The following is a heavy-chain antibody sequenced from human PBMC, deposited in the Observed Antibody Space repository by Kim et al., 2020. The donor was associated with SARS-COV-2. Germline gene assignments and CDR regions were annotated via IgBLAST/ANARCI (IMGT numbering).Heavy chain of an antibody. V-gene: IGHV5-51*01. CDR1: GYSFTSYW. D-gene: IGHD2-2*01. CDR2: IYPGDSDT. Sequence: GESLKISCKGSGYSFTSYWIGWVRQMPGKGLEWMGIIYPGDSDTRYSPSFQGQFTLSADKSISTAYLQWSSLKASDTAMYYCARRTYCSSTSCYRWFDPWGQGTLVTVSS. CDR3: ARRTYCSSTSCYRWFDP. J-gene: IGHJ5*02.